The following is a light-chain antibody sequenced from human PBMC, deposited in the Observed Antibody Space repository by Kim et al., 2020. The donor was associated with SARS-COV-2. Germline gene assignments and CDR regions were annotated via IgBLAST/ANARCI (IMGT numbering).Light chain of an antibody. Sequence: YPGARATLSCRASQSVTNNYLGWHQQRPGQAPRLLIYEASRRVPGIPDRFSGSGSGTDFTLTISRLEPEDFAVYYCQYYSSSPRTFGQGTKVDIK. CDR1: QSVTNNY. CDR2: EAS. J-gene: IGKJ1*01. CDR3: QYYSSSPRT. V-gene: IGKV3-20*01.